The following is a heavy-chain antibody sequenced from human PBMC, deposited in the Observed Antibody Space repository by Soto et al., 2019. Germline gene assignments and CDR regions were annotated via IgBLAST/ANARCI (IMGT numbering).Heavy chain of an antibody. CDR2: IYYNGNT. J-gene: IGHJ4*02. Sequence: QVQLQESGPGLVKPSETLSLTCSVSGGSISNHYWSWIRQPPGKGLEWIGYIYYNGNTNYNPSLKSRVPLSGDTFKEPNPPKLSTVAPAGTAVYYCTGAKRDSEYWGPGNPGPLS. CDR1: GGSISNHY. CDR3: TGAKRDSEY. D-gene: IGHD5-12*01. V-gene: IGHV4-59*03.